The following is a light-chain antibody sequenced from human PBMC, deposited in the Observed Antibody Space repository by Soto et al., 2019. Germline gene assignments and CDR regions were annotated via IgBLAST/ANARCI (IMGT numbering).Light chain of an antibody. J-gene: IGLJ2*01. Sequence: SYELTQSLSVSVALGQTARITCGGNNIGSKSVHWYQQRPGQAPVVVIYRDYHRPSGTPERFSGSNSGNTATPTIIRAQAGDEGDYYCQVWDLNTAVVFGGGTQLTVL. CDR3: QVWDLNTAVV. V-gene: IGLV3-9*01. CDR1: NIGSKS. CDR2: RDY.